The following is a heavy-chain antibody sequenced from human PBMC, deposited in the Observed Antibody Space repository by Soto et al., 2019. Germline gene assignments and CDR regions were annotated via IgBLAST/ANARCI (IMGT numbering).Heavy chain of an antibody. D-gene: IGHD2-2*01. CDR2: IHYSGST. CDR1: GGSISSYY. CDR3: ERLGPAAIHY. V-gene: IGHV4-59*01. J-gene: IGHJ4*02. Sequence: PSETLSLTCTVSGGSISSYYWSWIRQPPGKGLEWIGYIHYSGSTNYNPSLKSRVTISVDTSKNQFSLKLRSLTAADTAVYYCERLGPAAIHYWGQGTLVTVSS.